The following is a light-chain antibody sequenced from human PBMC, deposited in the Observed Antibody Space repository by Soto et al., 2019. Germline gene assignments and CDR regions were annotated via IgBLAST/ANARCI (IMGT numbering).Light chain of an antibody. CDR2: GAS. Sequence: EIVLTQSPGTLSLSPGERATLSCRASQSVSSSYLAWYQQKPGQAPRLLIYGASSRATGIPDRFSGSGSGTDFTLTISGLEPEDFAVYYCQQYGSSPPTFDQGTKVEIK. V-gene: IGKV3-20*01. CDR3: QQYGSSPPT. CDR1: QSVSSSY. J-gene: IGKJ1*01.